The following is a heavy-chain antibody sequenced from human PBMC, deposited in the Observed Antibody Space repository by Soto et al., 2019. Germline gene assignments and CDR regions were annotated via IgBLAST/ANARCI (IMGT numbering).Heavy chain of an antibody. Sequence: SETLSLTCTVSGGSISSGGYYWSWIRQHPGTGMEWIGHISYSGSTNYSPSLKSRVTISVDTSKKQFSLKLSSVTAADTAVYYCARRIVILAADYGMDVWGQGTTVTVSS. D-gene: IGHD2-15*01. CDR1: GGSISSGGYY. CDR2: ISYSGST. CDR3: ARRIVILAADYGMDV. V-gene: IGHV4-61*08. J-gene: IGHJ6*02.